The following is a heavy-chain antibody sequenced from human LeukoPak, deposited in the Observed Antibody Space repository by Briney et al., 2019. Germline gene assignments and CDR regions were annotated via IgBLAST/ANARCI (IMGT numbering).Heavy chain of an antibody. CDR3: ARRTYYYDSSGWSFDY. Sequence: PSETLSLTCTVSGGSISSYYWSWIRQPPGKGLEWIGYIYYSGSTNYNPSLKSRVTISVDTSKNQFSLKLSSVTAADTAVYYCARRTYYYDSSGWSFDYWGQGTLVTVSS. CDR1: GGSISSYY. J-gene: IGHJ4*02. CDR2: IYYSGST. V-gene: IGHV4-59*08. D-gene: IGHD3-22*01.